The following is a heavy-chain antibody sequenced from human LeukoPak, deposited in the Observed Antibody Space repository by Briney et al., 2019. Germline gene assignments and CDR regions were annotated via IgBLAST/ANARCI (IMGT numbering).Heavy chain of an antibody. Sequence: ASVKVSCKASGYTFTGYYMHWVRQAPGQGLDWMGWINPDSGGTIYAQKFQGRVTMTRDTSISTVYMELSRLRSDDTAVYYCARAPPITRGPFDPWGQGTLVTVSS. V-gene: IGHV1-2*02. CDR3: ARAPPITRGPFDP. CDR1: GYTFTGYY. CDR2: INPDSGGT. D-gene: IGHD3-10*01. J-gene: IGHJ5*02.